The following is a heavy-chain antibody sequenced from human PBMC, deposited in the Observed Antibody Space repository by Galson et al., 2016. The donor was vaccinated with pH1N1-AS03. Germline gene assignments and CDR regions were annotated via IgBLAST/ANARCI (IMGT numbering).Heavy chain of an antibody. Sequence: SLRLSCAASGFTFDEYNMHWVRQAPGKGLEWVSLFSWDGVTTFYADSVKGRFAISRDNSQNSLYLQMNSLRIEDTAFYYCAKERNRIIDSWGQGTLVTVSS. CDR2: FSWDGVTT. D-gene: IGHD2-15*01. V-gene: IGHV3-43*01. J-gene: IGHJ4*02. CDR1: GFTFDEYN. CDR3: AKERNRIIDS.